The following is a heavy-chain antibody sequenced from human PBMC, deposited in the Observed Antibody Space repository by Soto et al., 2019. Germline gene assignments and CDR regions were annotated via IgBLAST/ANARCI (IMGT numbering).Heavy chain of an antibody. CDR2: IKQDGSEK. Sequence: GGSLRLSCAASGFTFSSYWMSWVRQAPGKGLEWVANIKQDGSEKYYVDSVKGRFTISRDNAKNSLYLQMNSLRAEDTAVYYCAREMWTRSGPQNFFDHWGLGALVTVSS. CDR1: GFTFSSYW. J-gene: IGHJ4*02. V-gene: IGHV3-7*01. D-gene: IGHD6-25*01. CDR3: AREMWTRSGPQNFFDH.